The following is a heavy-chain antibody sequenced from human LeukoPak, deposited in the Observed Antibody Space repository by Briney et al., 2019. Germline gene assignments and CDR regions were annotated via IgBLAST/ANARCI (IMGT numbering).Heavy chain of an antibody. CDR1: GFTFSSYS. D-gene: IGHD6-6*01. J-gene: IGHJ4*02. CDR2: ISSSRYI. Sequence: GGSLRPSCAASGFTFSSYSMNWVRQAPGKGLEWVSSISSSRYIYYADSVKGRFTISRDNAKNSLYLQMNSLRAEDTALYYCARDYSSSSLDYWGQGTLVTVSS. V-gene: IGHV3-21*01. CDR3: ARDYSSSSLDY.